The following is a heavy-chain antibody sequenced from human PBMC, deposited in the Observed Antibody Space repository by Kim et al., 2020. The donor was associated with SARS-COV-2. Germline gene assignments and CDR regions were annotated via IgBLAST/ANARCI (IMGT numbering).Heavy chain of an antibody. CDR1: GFTFSSYA. Sequence: GGSLRLSCAASGFTFSSYAMSWVSQAPGKGLEWVSAISGSGGSTYYADSVKGRFTISRDNSKNTLYLQMNSLRAEDTAVYYCATGPCSGGSCYWGGGLLNQHWGQGTLVTVSS. CDR2: ISGSGGST. J-gene: IGHJ4*02. CDR3: ATGPCSGGSCYWGGGLLNQH. V-gene: IGHV3-23*01. D-gene: IGHD2-15*01.